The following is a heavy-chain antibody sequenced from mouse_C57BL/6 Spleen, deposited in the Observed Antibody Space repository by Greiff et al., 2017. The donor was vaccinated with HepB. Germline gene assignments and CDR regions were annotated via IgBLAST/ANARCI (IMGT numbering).Heavy chain of an antibody. J-gene: IGHJ4*01. Sequence: EVMLVESEGGLVQPGSSIKLSCTASGFTFSDYYMAWVRQVPEKGLEWVANINYDGSSTYYLDSLKSRFIISRDNAKNILYLQMSSLKSEDTATYYCARDDYYDYDDAMDYWGQGTSVTVSS. V-gene: IGHV5-16*01. D-gene: IGHD2-4*01. CDR2: INYDGSST. CDR1: GFTFSDYY. CDR3: ARDDYYDYDDAMDY.